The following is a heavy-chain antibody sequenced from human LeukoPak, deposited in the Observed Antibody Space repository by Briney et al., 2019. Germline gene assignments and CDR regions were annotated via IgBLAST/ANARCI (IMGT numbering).Heavy chain of an antibody. J-gene: IGHJ6*02. D-gene: IGHD4-17*01. CDR2: ISYDGSNK. CDR1: GFTVSTTY. Sequence: PGGSLRLSCAASGFTVSTTYMSWVRQAPGKGLEWVALISYDGSNKDYTDSVKGRFTISRDNSKNTLYLQLNSLRAEDTAVYYCVWDYGDYVMDVWGLGTTVIVTS. CDR3: VWDYGDYVMDV. V-gene: IGHV3-30*03.